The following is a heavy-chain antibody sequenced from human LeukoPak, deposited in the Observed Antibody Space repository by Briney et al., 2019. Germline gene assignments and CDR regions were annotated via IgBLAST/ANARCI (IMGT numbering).Heavy chain of an antibody. V-gene: IGHV4-31*03. CDR3: ASHYYDSSGDQTDFDY. J-gene: IGHJ4*02. CDR2: IYYSGST. Sequence: PSQTLSLTCTVSGGSISSGGYYWSWLRQHPGQGLEWIGYIYYSGSTYYNPSLKSRVTISVDTSKNQFSLKLSSVTAADTAVYYCASHYYDSSGDQTDFDYWGQGTLVTVSS. CDR1: GGSISSGGYY. D-gene: IGHD3-22*01.